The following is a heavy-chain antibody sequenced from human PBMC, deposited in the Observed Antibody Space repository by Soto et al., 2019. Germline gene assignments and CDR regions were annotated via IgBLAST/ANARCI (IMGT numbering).Heavy chain of an antibody. D-gene: IGHD6-13*01. V-gene: IGHV5-10-1*01. J-gene: IGHJ6*04. CDR2: IDPSDSYT. Sequence: GESLKISCKGSGYSFTSYWISWVRQMPGKGLEWMGRIDPSDSYTNYSPSFQGHVTISADKSISTAYLQWSSLKASDTAMYYCASSQQLRASYYSMDVWGKGTT. CDR1: GYSFTSYW. CDR3: ASSQQLRASYYSMDV.